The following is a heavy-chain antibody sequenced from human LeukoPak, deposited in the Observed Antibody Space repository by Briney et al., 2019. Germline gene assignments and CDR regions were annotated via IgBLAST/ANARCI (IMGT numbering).Heavy chain of an antibody. V-gene: IGHV4-38-2*02. CDR2: VHFSGST. CDR1: GYSISSGYF. Sequence: SETLSLTCTVSGYSISSGYFWGWIRQPPGMGLEWIGSVHFSGSTYYNPSLKSRVTILVDTSKNQFSLKLSSVTAADTAVYYCARGVGATGYWGQGTLVTVSS. D-gene: IGHD1-26*01. CDR3: ARGVGATGY. J-gene: IGHJ4*02.